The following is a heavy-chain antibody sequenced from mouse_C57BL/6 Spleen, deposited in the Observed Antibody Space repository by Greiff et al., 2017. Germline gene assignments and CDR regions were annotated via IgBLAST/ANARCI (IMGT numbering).Heavy chain of an antibody. J-gene: IGHJ1*03. Sequence: VQLQQSGPELVKPGASVKISCKASGYSFTDYNMNWVKQSNGKSLEWIGVINPNYGTTSYNQKFKGKGTLTVDQSSSTAYMQLNSLTSEYSAVYYSAIVSSYGYFDVCGTGTTVTVSS. D-gene: IGHD1-1*01. V-gene: IGHV1-39*01. CDR1: GYSFTDYN. CDR2: INPNYGTT. CDR3: AIVSSYGYFDV.